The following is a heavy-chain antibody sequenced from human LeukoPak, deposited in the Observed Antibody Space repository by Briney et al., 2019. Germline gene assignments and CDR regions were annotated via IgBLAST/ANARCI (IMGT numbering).Heavy chain of an antibody. J-gene: IGHJ4*02. Sequence: SVKVSCKASGGTFSSYAISWVRQAPGQGLEWMGGIIPIFGTANYAQKFQGRVTITTDESTSTAYMELSSLRSEDTAVYYCTREAWFGELSYFDYWGQGTLVTVSS. CDR1: GGTFSSYA. CDR2: IIPIFGTA. CDR3: TREAWFGELSYFDY. V-gene: IGHV1-69*05. D-gene: IGHD3-10*01.